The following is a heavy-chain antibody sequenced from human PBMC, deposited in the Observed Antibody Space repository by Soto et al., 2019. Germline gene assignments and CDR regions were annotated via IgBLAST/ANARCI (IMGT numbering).Heavy chain of an antibody. D-gene: IGHD3-10*01. CDR2: ITDNGGDS. J-gene: IGHJ4*02. CDR3: ARGSEDSYPGSRIFDF. Sequence: EVQLLVSGGDLVQPGGSLRLSCVASGFTFGSRAMSWVRQAPGEGLEWVSTITDNGGDSKSADSVRGRFAISRDNSKNILYLKMNSLRAEDSAIYYCARGSEDSYPGSRIFDFWGRGTLVSVSS. CDR1: GFTFGSRA. V-gene: IGHV3-23*01.